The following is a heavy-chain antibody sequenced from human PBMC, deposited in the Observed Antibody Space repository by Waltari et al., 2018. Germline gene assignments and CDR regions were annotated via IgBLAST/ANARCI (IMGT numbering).Heavy chain of an antibody. J-gene: IGHJ5*02. CDR1: GGSISSSSYY. Sequence: QLQLQESGPGLVKPSETLSLTCTVSGGSISSSSYYWGWSRQPPGKGLEWIGSIYYSGSTYYNPSLKSRVTISVDTSKNQFSLKLSSVTAADTAVYYCARQRIYCSGGSCYTPWFDPWGQGTLVTVSS. V-gene: IGHV4-39*07. D-gene: IGHD2-15*01. CDR2: IYYSGST. CDR3: ARQRIYCSGGSCYTPWFDP.